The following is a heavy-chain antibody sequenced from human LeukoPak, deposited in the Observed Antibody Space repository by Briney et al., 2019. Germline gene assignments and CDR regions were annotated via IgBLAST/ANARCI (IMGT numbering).Heavy chain of an antibody. CDR1: GFTFSSYG. J-gene: IGHJ4*02. V-gene: IGHV3-30*18. Sequence: GGSLRLSCAASGFTFSSYGMHWVRQAPSKGLEWVAVISYDGSNKYYADSVKGRFTISRDNSKNTLYLQMNSLRAEDTAVYYCAKDPGGPFIAAAGDYWAREPWSPSPQ. CDR3: AKDPGGPFIAAAGDY. D-gene: IGHD6-13*01. CDR2: ISYDGSNK.